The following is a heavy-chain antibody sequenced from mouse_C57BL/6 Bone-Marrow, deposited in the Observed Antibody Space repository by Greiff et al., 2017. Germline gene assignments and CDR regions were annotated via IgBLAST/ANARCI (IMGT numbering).Heavy chain of an antibody. Sequence: VQLQQSGAELARPGASVKLSCKASGYTFTRYGISWVKQRTGQGLAWIGQIYPGDGDTNYNGKFKGKATLTADNSSSTAYMQLSSLSSEDSAVYFCARCPSTVVATEAMDYWGQGTSVTVSS. CDR2: IYPGDGDT. D-gene: IGHD1-1*01. V-gene: IGHV1-81*01. CDR3: ARCPSTVVATEAMDY. J-gene: IGHJ4*01. CDR1: GYTFTRYG.